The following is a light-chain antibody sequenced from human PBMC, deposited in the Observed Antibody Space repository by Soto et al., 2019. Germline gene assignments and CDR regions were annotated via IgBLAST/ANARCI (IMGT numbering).Light chain of an antibody. V-gene: IGKV3-11*01. CDR3: QQRSNWPLT. CDR1: QSINTY. CDR2: DAS. J-gene: IGKJ4*01. Sequence: EVVLTQSPATLSSSPGESVTLSCRASQSINTYLAWYQQKPGQAPRLLIYDASYRAAGIPSRFSGSGSGTDFTLPISSLEPADFAIYHCQQRSNWPLTFGGGTKVEI.